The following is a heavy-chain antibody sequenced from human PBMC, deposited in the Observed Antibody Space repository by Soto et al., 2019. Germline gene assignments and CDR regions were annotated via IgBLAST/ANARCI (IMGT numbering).Heavy chain of an antibody. J-gene: IGHJ4*02. CDR3: ARASGKWFLDY. D-gene: IGHD3-22*01. Sequence: SQTLSLTSTRSAGSISRYYWSWVRQPPGKGLEWIGYIYYSGSTNYNPSLKSRVTISVDTSKNQFSLKLSSVTAADTAVYYCARASGKWFLDYWGQGPLVTVSS. V-gene: IGHV4-59*01. CDR2: IYYSGST. CDR1: AGSISRYY.